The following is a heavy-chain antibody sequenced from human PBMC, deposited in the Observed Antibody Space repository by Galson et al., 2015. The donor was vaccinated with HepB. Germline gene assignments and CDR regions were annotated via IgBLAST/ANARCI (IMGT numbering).Heavy chain of an antibody. Sequence: SLRLSCAASGFTFSSYGMHWVRQAPGKGLEWVAVISYDGSNKYYADSVKGRFTISRDNSKNTLYLQMNSLRAEDTAVYYCAKGGLGQEAERYSSSWYGYYYYGMDVWGQGTTVTVSS. J-gene: IGHJ6*02. CDR3: AKGGLGQEAERYSSSWYGYYYYGMDV. CDR2: ISYDGSNK. CDR1: GFTFSSYG. V-gene: IGHV3-30*18. D-gene: IGHD6-13*01.